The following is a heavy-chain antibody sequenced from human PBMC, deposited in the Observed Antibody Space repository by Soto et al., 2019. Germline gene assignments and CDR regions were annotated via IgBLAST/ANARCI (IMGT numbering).Heavy chain of an antibody. V-gene: IGHV1-69*01. CDR1: GGTFSSYA. CDR2: LIPIFGTA. CDR3: ARGDGTGTTRYYGMDV. D-gene: IGHD1-1*01. Sequence: QVQLVQSGAEVKKPGSSVKVSCKASGGTFSSYAISWVRQAPGQGLEWMGGLIPIFGTANYAQKFQGRVTITADESTSTAYLELSSLRSEDTAVYYCARGDGTGTTRYYGMDVWGQGTTVTVSS. J-gene: IGHJ6*02.